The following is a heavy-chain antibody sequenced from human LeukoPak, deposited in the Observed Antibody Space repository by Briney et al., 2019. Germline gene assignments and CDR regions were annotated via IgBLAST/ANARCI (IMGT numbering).Heavy chain of an antibody. D-gene: IGHD4-17*01. CDR3: ASRANGDNGYYGMDV. V-gene: IGHV3-30*04. CDR2: ISYDGSNK. Sequence: GGSLRLSCAASGFTFSSYAMHWVRQAPGKGLEWVAVISYDGSNKYYADSVKGRFTISRDNSKSTLYLQMNSLRAEDTAVYYCASRANGDNGYYGMDVWGKGTTVTVSS. CDR1: GFTFSSYA. J-gene: IGHJ6*04.